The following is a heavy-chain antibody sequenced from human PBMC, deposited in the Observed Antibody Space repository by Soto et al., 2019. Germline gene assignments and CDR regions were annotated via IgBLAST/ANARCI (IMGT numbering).Heavy chain of an antibody. V-gene: IGHV3-23*01. CDR3: AKHQFSMVRGISPFDY. CDR1: GFTFSSND. J-gene: IGHJ4*02. CDR2: ISSSGAFT. Sequence: ESGGGLVQPGGALRLSCAASGFTFSSNDMTWVRQAPGKGLEWVSTISSSGAFTYHADSVKGRFTISRDSSKNTVYLQMNSLRAEDTAVYYCAKHQFSMVRGISPFDYWGQGTLVTVSS. D-gene: IGHD3-10*01.